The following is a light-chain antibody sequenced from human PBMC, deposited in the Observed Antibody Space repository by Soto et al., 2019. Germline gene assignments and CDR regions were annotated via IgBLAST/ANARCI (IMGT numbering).Light chain of an antibody. J-gene: IGKJ1*01. Sequence: DIQMTQSPSSLSASVGDRVTITCRTSQSINTYLNWYQQKPGKAPKLLIYGASSLQSGVPLRFSGSGSGTDFTLTITTRQPEDFATYYCQERYSFLWGTCGQGTKVEIK. CDR2: GAS. V-gene: IGKV1-39*01. CDR3: QERYSFLWGT. CDR1: QSINTY.